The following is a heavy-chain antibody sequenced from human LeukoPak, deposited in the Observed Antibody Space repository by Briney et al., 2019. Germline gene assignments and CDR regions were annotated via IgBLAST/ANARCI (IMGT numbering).Heavy chain of an antibody. CDR3: AKRDF. V-gene: IGHV3-23*01. CDR1: GFTFSSYG. CDR2: ISGSGGTT. Sequence: GGSLRLSWAASGFTFSSYGMSWVRQAPGKGLEWVSAISGSGGTTYYAGSVKGRFTISRDNSKNTLFLQMNSLRADDTAIYYCAKRDFWGQGTLVTVSS. J-gene: IGHJ4*02.